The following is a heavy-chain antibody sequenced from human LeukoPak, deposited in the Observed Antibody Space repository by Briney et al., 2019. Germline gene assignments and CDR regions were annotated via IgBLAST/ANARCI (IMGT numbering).Heavy chain of an antibody. CDR2: IYYSGSA. J-gene: IGHJ4*02. CDR3: ARGRATYYYDSSGYYYFDY. CDR1: GGSVSSDSYY. V-gene: IGHV4-61*01. D-gene: IGHD3-22*01. Sequence: PSETLSLTCTVSGGSVSSDSYYWSWIRQPPGKGLEWIGYIYYSGSANYNPSLKSRVTISVDTSKNQFSLKLGSVTAADTAVYYCARGRATYYYDSSGYYYFDYWGQGTLVTVSS.